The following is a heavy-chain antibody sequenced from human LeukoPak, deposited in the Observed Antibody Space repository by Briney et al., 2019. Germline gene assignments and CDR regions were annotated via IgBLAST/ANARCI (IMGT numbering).Heavy chain of an antibody. V-gene: IGHV4-39*07. Sequence: SETLSLTCTVSGGSISSSSYYWGWIRQPPGKGLEWIGSIYYSGSTYYNPSLKSRVTISVDRSKNQFSLKVNSVTAADTAVYYCARASSPDCTGGSCHGYFDLWGRGTLVTVSS. CDR1: GGSISSSSYY. CDR3: ARASSPDCTGGSCHGYFDL. CDR2: IYYSGST. J-gene: IGHJ2*01. D-gene: IGHD2-15*01.